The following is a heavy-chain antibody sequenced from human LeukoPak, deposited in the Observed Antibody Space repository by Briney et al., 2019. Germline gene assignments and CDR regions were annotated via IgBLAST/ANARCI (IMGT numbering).Heavy chain of an antibody. J-gene: IGHJ3*02. CDR3: ARGFVSAFDI. CDR1: GFSFGSYS. Sequence: GGSLRLSCAPSGFSFGSYSMHWVRQAPGKGGVWVARINTDGRTTTYADSVKGRFTVSRDNANNTVYLHMKSLRDEDTAVYYCARGFVSAFDIWGQGTKVTVSS. CDR2: INTDGRTT. V-gene: IGHV3-74*01. D-gene: IGHD6-6*01.